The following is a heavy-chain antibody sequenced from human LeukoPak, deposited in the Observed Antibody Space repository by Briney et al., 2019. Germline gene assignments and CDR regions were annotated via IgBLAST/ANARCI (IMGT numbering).Heavy chain of an antibody. CDR1: GGSISSYY. V-gene: IGHV4-59*08. D-gene: IGHD6-19*01. CDR2: IYYSGST. Sequence: KSSETLSLTCNVSGGSISSYYWSWIRQPPGKGLEWMGYIYYSGSTYYNPSLESRVTISVDTSRNQFSLKLSSVTAADTAMYYCVRYHSSGWYQSDYWGQGTLVTVSS. CDR3: VRYHSSGWYQSDY. J-gene: IGHJ4*02.